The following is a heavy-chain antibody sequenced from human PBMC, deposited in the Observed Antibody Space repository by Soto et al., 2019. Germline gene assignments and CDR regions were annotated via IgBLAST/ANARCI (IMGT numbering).Heavy chain of an antibody. V-gene: IGHV1-3*01. CDR1: GYTFTSYA. CDR2: INAGNGNT. CDR3: ARLDDFWSGYPTNYYYYGMDV. D-gene: IGHD3-3*01. J-gene: IGHJ6*02. Sequence: ASVKVSCKASGYTFTSYAMHWVRQAPGQRLEWMGWINAGNGNTKYSQKFQGRVTITRDTSASTAYMELSGLRSEDTAVYYCARLDDFWSGYPTNYYYYGMDVWGQGTTVTVSS.